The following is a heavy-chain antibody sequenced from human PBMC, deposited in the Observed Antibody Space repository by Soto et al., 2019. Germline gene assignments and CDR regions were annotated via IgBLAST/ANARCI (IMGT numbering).Heavy chain of an antibody. V-gene: IGHV1-2*02. Sequence: QVQLVQSGAAVEKPGASMKVSCKASGYTFTAYYIHWVRQAPGQGLEWMGWINPNAGATESAQKFQGRVTLTWDTPISTAYMDLSRLTSDDTAVYYCAREIEVVGSRSFDYWGRGTLLTVSS. CDR1: GYTFTAYY. CDR3: AREIEVVGSRSFDY. J-gene: IGHJ4*02. D-gene: IGHD6-19*01. CDR2: INPNAGAT.